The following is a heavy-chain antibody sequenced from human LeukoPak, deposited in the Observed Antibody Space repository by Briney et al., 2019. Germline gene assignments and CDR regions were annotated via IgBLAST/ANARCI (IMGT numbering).Heavy chain of an antibody. J-gene: IGHJ3*02. CDR3: AKHMAMYYYDSSGYYSHPADDAFDI. V-gene: IGHV3-23*01. CDR2: ISGSGGST. Sequence: GGSLRLSCAASGFTFSSYAVSWVRQAPGKGLEWVSAISGSGGSTYYADSVKGRFTISRDNSKNTLYLQMNSLRAEDTAVYYCAKHMAMYYYDSSGYYSHPADDAFDIWGQGTMVTVSS. D-gene: IGHD3-22*01. CDR1: GFTFSSYA.